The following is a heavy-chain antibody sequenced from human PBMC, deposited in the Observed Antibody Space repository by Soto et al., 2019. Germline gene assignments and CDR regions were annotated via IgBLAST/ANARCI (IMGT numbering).Heavy chain of an antibody. CDR3: ASDIVVVPAAPYYYYGMDV. CDR2: ISGSGGST. V-gene: IGHV3-23*01. J-gene: IGHJ6*02. Sequence: GGSLRLSCAASGFTFGSYAMSWVRQAPGKGLEWVSAISGSGGSTYYADSVKGRFTISRYNSKNTLYLQMNSLRAEDTAVYYCASDIVVVPAAPYYYYGMDVWGQGTTVTVSS. D-gene: IGHD2-2*01. CDR1: GFTFGSYA.